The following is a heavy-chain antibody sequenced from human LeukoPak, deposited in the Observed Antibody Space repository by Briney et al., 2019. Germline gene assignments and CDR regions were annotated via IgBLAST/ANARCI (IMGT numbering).Heavy chain of an antibody. D-gene: IGHD2-2*02. CDR1: GGSISSSNW. Sequence: SGTLSLTCAVSGGSISSSNWWSWVRQPPGKGLEWIGEIYHSGSTNYNPSLKSRVTISVDKSKNQFSLKLSSVTAADTAVYYCASLPAAIPGYYYYGMDVWGQGTTVTVSS. J-gene: IGHJ6*02. V-gene: IGHV4-4*02. CDR2: IYHSGST. CDR3: ASLPAAIPGYYYYGMDV.